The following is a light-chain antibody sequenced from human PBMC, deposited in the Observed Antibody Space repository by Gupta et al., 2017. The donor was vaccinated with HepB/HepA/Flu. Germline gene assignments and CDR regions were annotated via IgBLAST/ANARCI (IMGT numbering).Light chain of an antibody. CDR1: KSDIGTYNL. Sequence: QSALTQPASVSGSPGQSITISCTGTKSDIGTYNLVSWYQQHPGKAPKLILLEVNERPSGVSNRFSGSKSGYTASLTISGLQAEDDADYYCCSFTGSNSVVFGGGTKVTVL. V-gene: IGLV2-23*02. J-gene: IGLJ2*01. CDR2: EVN. CDR3: CSFTGSNSVV.